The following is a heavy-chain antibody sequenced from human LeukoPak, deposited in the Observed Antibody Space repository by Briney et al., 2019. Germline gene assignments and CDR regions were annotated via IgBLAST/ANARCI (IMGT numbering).Heavy chain of an antibody. CDR2: MNQDGSDK. CDR3: ATYTHWVAGDV. V-gene: IGHV3-7*01. D-gene: IGHD3-16*01. Sequence: PGGSLRLSCAASGFTFSDSWMSWVRQAPGKGLEWVAYMNQDGSDKDYVDSVKGRFTISRDNARNSLYLQMGSLRAEDTAVYYCATYTHWVAGDVWGQGTTVTVSS. CDR1: GFTFSDSW. J-gene: IGHJ6*02.